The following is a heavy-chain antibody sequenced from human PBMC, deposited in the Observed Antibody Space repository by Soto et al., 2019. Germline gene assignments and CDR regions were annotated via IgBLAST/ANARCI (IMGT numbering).Heavy chain of an antibody. CDR2: IIPIFATV. CDR3: ARGGRGYSSAPRYYFDY. CDR1: GGSFSSNP. D-gene: IGHD5-18*01. V-gene: IGHV1-69*01. Sequence: QVQLVQSGSEVKKPGSWVKVSCKASGGSFSSNPISWVRQAPGQGLEWMAGIIPIFATVHYAQKFQGRVTITADESTSTAYMELTSLRSEDTAVYFCARGGRGYSSAPRYYFDYWGQGTLVTVSS. J-gene: IGHJ4*02.